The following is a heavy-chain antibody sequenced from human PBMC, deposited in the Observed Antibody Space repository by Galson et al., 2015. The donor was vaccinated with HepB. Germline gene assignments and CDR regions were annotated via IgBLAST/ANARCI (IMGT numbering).Heavy chain of an antibody. CDR2: ISGSGGST. V-gene: IGHV3-23*01. CDR1: GFTFSSYA. D-gene: IGHD3-3*01. J-gene: IGHJ6*02. Sequence: SLRLSCAASGFTFSSYAMSWVRQAPGKGLEWVSAISGSGGSTYYADSVKGRFTISRDNSKNTLYLQMNSLRAEDTAVYYCAKDAATYYDFWSGYYHPGNVVTPFMDVWGQGTTVTVSS. CDR3: AKDAATYYDFWSGYYHPGNVVTPFMDV.